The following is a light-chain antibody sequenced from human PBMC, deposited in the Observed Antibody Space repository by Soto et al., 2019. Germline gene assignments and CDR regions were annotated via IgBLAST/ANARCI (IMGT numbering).Light chain of an antibody. Sequence: QSVLSQSPSASGSPGQSVTISCTGTSSDIGGYDSVSWYQQHPGKAPKVMIYDVSKRPSGVPDRFSGSKSGNTASLTVSGLQAEDEADYYCLSYADTAYVFGTGTKVTVL. CDR3: LSYADTAYV. J-gene: IGLJ1*01. V-gene: IGLV2-8*01. CDR2: DVS. CDR1: SSDIGGYDS.